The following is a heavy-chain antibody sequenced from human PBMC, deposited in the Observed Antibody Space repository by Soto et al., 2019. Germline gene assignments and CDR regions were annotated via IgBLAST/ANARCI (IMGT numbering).Heavy chain of an antibody. J-gene: IGHJ4*02. V-gene: IGHV4-34*01. Sequence: SETLSLTCAVYGGSFSGYYWSWIRQPPGKGLEWIGEINHSGSTNYNPSLKSRVTISVDTSKNQFSLKLSSVTAADTAVYYCARDRGAYCRGDCYRIDYWGQATLVTVSS. D-gene: IGHD2-21*02. CDR2: INHSGST. CDR1: GGSFSGYY. CDR3: ARDRGAYCRGDCYRIDY.